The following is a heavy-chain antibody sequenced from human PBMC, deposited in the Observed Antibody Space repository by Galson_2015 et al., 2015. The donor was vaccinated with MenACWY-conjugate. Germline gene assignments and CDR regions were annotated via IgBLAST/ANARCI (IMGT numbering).Heavy chain of an antibody. Sequence: QSGAEVKEPGESLRISCKGSGYRFTNYWIGWARQMPGKGLEWMGIIYPGDSDTRYSPSFQGQVTISADKSISTAYLQWSSLKASDTAMYYCARRRAELNWFDPWGQGTLVTVSS. V-gene: IGHV5-51*01. CDR2: IYPGDSDT. CDR3: ARRRAELNWFDP. D-gene: IGHD1-1*01. CDR1: GYRFTNYW. J-gene: IGHJ5*02.